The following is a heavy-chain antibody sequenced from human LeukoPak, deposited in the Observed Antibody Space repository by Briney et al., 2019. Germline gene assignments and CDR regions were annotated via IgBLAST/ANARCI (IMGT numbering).Heavy chain of an antibody. CDR3: ARSIGYCSGGSCNLMNY. CDR1: GYTFTSYD. J-gene: IGHJ4*02. V-gene: IGHV1-8*01. CDR2: MNPNSGNT. Sequence: ASVKVSCKASGYTFTSYDINWVRQATGQGLEWMGWMNPNSGNTGYAQKFQGRVTMTRNTSISTVYMELSSLRSEDTAVYYCARSIGYCSGGSCNLMNYWGQGTLVTVSS. D-gene: IGHD2-15*01.